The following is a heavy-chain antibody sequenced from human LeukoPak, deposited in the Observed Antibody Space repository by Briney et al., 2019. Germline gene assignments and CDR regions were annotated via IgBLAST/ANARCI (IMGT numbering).Heavy chain of an antibody. J-gene: IGHJ4*02. Sequence: ASVKVSCKASGYTFSRYGMHWVRQAPGQRLGWMGWINAGNENTKYSQKFQGRVSITRDTSASTAYMELSSLTSEDTAVYYCARDLYGDYFDYWGQGTLVTVSS. CDR3: ARDLYGDYFDY. CDR2: INAGNENT. V-gene: IGHV1-3*01. CDR1: GYTFSRYG. D-gene: IGHD3-16*01.